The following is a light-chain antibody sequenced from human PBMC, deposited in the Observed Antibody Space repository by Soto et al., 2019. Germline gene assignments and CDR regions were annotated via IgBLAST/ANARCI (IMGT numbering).Light chain of an antibody. V-gene: IGLV1-40*01. CDR2: GDN. CDR1: SSNIGSFYD. Sequence: QSVLTQPPSVSGAPGQRVTIPCTGSSSNIGSFYDVHWYQQLPGTVPKLFIYGDNNRPSGVPDRFSGSKSGTSASLAITGLQAEDEADYYCQSYDNSLSHVVFGGGTQLTVL. CDR3: QSYDNSLSHVV. J-gene: IGLJ2*01.